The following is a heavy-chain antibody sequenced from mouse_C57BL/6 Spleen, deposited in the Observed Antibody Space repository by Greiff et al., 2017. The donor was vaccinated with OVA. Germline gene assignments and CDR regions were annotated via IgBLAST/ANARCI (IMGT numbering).Heavy chain of an antibody. Sequence: VQLQQPGAELVMPGASVKLSCKASGYTFTSYWMHWVKQRPGQGLEWIGEIDPSDSYTNYNQKFKGKSTLTVDKSSSTAYMQLSSLTSEDSAVYYCARAYYSNHYFDYWGQGTTLTVSS. V-gene: IGHV1-69*01. CDR1: GYTFTSYW. CDR3: ARAYYSNHYFDY. CDR2: IDPSDSYT. J-gene: IGHJ2*01. D-gene: IGHD2-5*01.